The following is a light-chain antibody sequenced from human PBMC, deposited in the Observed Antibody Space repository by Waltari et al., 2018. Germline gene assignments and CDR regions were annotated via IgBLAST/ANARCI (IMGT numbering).Light chain of an antibody. CDR3: QQYNNLPPWT. Sequence: ETVMTQSPATLSVSPGERATLSCRASQTVSSNFAWYQQKPGQAPRLLIYGASTRATGIPARFSGSVSGTQFTLTISSLQSEDFAVYYCQQYNNLPPWTFGQGTKVEIK. V-gene: IGKV3-15*01. J-gene: IGKJ1*01. CDR1: QTVSSN. CDR2: GAS.